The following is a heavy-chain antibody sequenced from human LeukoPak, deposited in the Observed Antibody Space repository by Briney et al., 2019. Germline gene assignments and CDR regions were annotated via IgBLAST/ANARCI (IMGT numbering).Heavy chain of an antibody. V-gene: IGHV4-34*01. CDR2: INHSGST. J-gene: IGHJ4*02. D-gene: IGHD2-2*01. Sequence: SETLSLTCAVYGGSLSGYYWSWIRQPPGKGLEWIGEINHSGSTNYNPSLKSRVTISVDTSKNQFSLKLSSVTAADTAVYYCARGVRYCSSTSCYSRGSPFDYWGQGTLVTVSS. CDR3: ARGVRYCSSTSCYSRGSPFDY. CDR1: GGSLSGYY.